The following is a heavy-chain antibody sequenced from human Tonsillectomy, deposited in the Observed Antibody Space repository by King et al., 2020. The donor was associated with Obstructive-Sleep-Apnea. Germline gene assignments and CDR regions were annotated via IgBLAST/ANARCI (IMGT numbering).Heavy chain of an antibody. CDR2: ISHSGST. CDR3: ARTPDGYFDY. CDR1: GGSISSNNW. Sequence: LQLQESGPGLVKPSGTLSLTCVVSGGSISSNNWWGCVRQPPGKGLEWIVEISHSGSTNYNPSLKNLVTISVDKSKNQFSLKLSSVTAADTAVYYCARTPDGYFDYWGQGTLVTVSS. V-gene: IGHV4-4*02. J-gene: IGHJ4*02. D-gene: IGHD1-14*01.